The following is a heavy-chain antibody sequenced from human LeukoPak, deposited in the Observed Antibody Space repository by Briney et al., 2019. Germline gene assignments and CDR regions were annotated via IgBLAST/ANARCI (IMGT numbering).Heavy chain of an antibody. CDR3: ARYAANVVNYFDY. V-gene: IGHV4-4*02. D-gene: IGHD2-21*01. Sequence: TSETLSLTCAVSGGSISSSNWWSWVRQPPGKGQEWSGEIYHSGSTNYNPSLKSRVTISVDKSKNQFSLKLSSVTAADTAVYYCARYAANVVNYFDYWGQGTLVTVSS. J-gene: IGHJ4*02. CDR1: GGSISSSNW. CDR2: IYHSGST.